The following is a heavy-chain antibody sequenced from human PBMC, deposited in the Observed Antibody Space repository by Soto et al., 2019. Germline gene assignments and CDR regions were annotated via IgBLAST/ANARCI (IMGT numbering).Heavy chain of an antibody. J-gene: IGHJ5*02. V-gene: IGHV4-59*12. Sequence: SETLSLTCTVSGGSISSYYWSWIRQPPGKGLEWIGYIYYSGSTNYNPSLKSRVTISVDTSKNQFSLKLSSVTAADTAVYYCARGNYYGSGSYYNGLRQPKRLVVNWFDPWGQGTLVTVSS. CDR1: GGSISSYY. D-gene: IGHD3-10*01. CDR3: ARGNYYGSGSYYNGLRQPKRLVVNWFDP. CDR2: IYYSGST.